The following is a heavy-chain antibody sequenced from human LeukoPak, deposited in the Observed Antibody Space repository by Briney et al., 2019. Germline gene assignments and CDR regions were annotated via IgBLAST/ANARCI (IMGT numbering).Heavy chain of an antibody. J-gene: IGHJ6*02. CDR2: MNPNSGNT. V-gene: IGHV1-8*01. Sequence: ASVKVSCKASGYTFTSHDINWVRQATGQGLEWMGWMNPNSGNTGCAQKFQGRVTMTRNTSISTAYMELSSLRSEDTAVYYCARVILVRGVIHYYYYGMDVWGQGTTVTVSS. CDR1: GYTFTSHD. CDR3: ARVILVRGVIHYYYYGMDV. D-gene: IGHD3-10*01.